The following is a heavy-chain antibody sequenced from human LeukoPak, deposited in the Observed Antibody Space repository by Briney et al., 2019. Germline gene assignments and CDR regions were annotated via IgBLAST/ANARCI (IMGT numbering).Heavy chain of an antibody. D-gene: IGHD5-24*01. J-gene: IGHJ4*02. CDR1: GFTFSSYA. Sequence: GGSLRLSCAASGFTFSSYAMHWVRQAPGKGLEWVAVISYDGSNKYYADSVKGRFTISRDNSKNTLYLQMNSLSAEDTAVYYCARSARDGYNFDYWGQGTLVTVSS. V-gene: IGHV3-30*04. CDR2: ISYDGSNK. CDR3: ARSARDGYNFDY.